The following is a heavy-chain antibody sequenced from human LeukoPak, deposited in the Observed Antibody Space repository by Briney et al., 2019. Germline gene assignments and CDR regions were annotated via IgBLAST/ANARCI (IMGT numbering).Heavy chain of an antibody. Sequence: GGSLRLSCAASGFTFSSYAMSWVRQAPGKGLEWVSAISGSGGSTYYADSVKGRFTISRDNSKNTLYLQMNSLRAEDTALYYCAKDLYSGYDSAPDYWGQGTLVTVSS. CDR3: AKDLYSGYDSAPDY. D-gene: IGHD5-12*01. V-gene: IGHV3-23*01. CDR2: ISGSGGST. J-gene: IGHJ4*02. CDR1: GFTFSSYA.